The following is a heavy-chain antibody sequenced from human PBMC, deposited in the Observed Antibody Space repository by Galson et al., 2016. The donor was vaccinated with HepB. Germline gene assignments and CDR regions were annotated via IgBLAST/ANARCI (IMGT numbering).Heavy chain of an antibody. V-gene: IGHV5-51*01. J-gene: IGHJ4*02. D-gene: IGHD6-13*01. CDR3: ARTVSIAAAGDADY. CDR1: GYSFTTYW. CDR2: IYPGDSDT. Sequence: QSGAEVKKPGESLKISCKGSGYSFTTYWIGWVRQMPGKGLEWMGMIYPGDSDTRYSPSFQGQVTISADQSINTAYLQWSSLKASDTAMYYCARTVSIAAAGDADYWGQGTLVTVSS.